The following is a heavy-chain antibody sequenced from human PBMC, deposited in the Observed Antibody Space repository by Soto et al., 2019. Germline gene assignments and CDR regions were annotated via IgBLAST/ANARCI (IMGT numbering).Heavy chain of an antibody. V-gene: IGHV3-23*01. Sequence: GGSLRLSCSASGFTFSSYAMDWVRQAPGKGLEWVSGIGGSGESTYYPDSVKGRFTISRDNSKNTLYLQMNSLRAEDTAVYYCARERGSYYYYYYGMDVWGQGTTVTVSS. J-gene: IGHJ6*02. CDR3: ARERGSYYYYYYGMDV. CDR2: IGGSGEST. CDR1: GFTFSSYA. D-gene: IGHD3-16*01.